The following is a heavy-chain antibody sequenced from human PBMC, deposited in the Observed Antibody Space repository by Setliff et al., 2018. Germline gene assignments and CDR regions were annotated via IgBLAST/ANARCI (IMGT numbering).Heavy chain of an antibody. V-gene: IGHV1-18*01. J-gene: IGHJ4*02. D-gene: IGHD2-21*01. CDR1: GYTFKTYG. CDR3: ARDRGLEADVVSLINMGDF. Sequence: ASVKVSCKASGYTFKTYGFTWVRQAPGQGLEWMGWISPYNGNTNYAQKFQSRVTMTTDTFTNTAYMELRSLRSDDTAVYYCARDRGLEADVVSLINMGDFWGQGTLVTVS. CDR2: ISPYNGNT.